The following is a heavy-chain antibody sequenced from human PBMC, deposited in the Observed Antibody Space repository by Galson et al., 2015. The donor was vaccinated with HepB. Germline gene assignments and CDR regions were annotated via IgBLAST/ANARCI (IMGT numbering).Heavy chain of an antibody. CDR2: ISSNGGST. CDR1: GFTFSSYA. V-gene: IGHV3-64*01. J-gene: IGHJ4*02. Sequence: SLRLSCAASGFTFSSYAMHWVRQAPGKGLDYVSAISSNGGSTYYANSVKGRFTISRDNSKNTLYLQMGSLRAEDMAVYYCARDRGGSYPQYYFDYWGQGTLVTVSS. D-gene: IGHD1-26*01. CDR3: ARDRGGSYPQYYFDY.